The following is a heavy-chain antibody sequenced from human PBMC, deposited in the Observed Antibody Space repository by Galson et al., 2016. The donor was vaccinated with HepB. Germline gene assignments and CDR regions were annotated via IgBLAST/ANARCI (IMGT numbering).Heavy chain of an antibody. J-gene: IGHJ5*02. D-gene: IGHD4-23*01. V-gene: IGHV4-4*02. Sequence: SETLSLTCAVSGDSISSSNWWSWVRQPPGKGLEWIGEIFHSGSTNYNPSLQSRLTISVDKSKNQFSLKLTSVTAADTAVYYCARDRGGNWGRFDPWGQGSLVTVSS. CDR1: GDSISSSNW. CDR2: IFHSGST. CDR3: ARDRGGNWGRFDP.